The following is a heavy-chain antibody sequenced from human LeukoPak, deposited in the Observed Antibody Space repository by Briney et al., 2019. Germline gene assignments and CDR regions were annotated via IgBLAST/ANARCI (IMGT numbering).Heavy chain of an antibody. CDR2: MNPNSGNT. J-gene: IGHJ4*02. CDR3: ARESSARGFDY. D-gene: IGHD6-6*01. V-gene: IGHV1-8*01. Sequence: ASVKVSCTSSGYTFTSYDIIWVRQPTGQGLEWMGWMNPNSGNTGYAQKFEDRVTMTRNTSISTAYMELSSLRSEDTAVYYCARESSARGFDYWGQGTLVTVSS. CDR1: GYTFTSYD.